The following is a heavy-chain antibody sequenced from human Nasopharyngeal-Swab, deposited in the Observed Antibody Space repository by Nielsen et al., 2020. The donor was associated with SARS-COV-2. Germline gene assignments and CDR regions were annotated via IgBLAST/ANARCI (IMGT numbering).Heavy chain of an antibody. CDR2: ISGSGGST. Sequence: VRQAPGKGLEWVSAISGSGGSTYYAGSVKGRFTISRDNSKNTLYLQMNSLRAEDTAVYYCAKDRSVTTDCSVYWGQGTLVTVSS. CDR3: AKDRSVTTDCSVY. J-gene: IGHJ4*02. D-gene: IGHD4-17*01. V-gene: IGHV3-23*01.